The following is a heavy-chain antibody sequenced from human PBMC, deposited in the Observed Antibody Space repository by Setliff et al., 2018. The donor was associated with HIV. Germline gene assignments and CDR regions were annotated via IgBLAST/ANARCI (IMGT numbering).Heavy chain of an antibody. CDR1: GGTFSRNA. D-gene: IGHD3-10*01. Sequence: ASVKVSCKASGGTFSRNAISWVRQAPGQGLEWIGGITPIFGTPKYAQKFQGRVTITADESRSTAYLELSSLRSEDTAVYYCATAGEMATIGYSYYYMGVWGKGTTGTVSS. J-gene: IGHJ6*03. CDR3: ATAGEMATIGYSYYYMGV. CDR2: ITPIFGTP. V-gene: IGHV1-69*13.